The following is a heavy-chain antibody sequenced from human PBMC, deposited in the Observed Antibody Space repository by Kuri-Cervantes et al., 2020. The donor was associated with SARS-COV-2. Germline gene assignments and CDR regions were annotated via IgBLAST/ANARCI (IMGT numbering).Heavy chain of an antibody. Sequence: ASVKVSCKTPETTFPNYDINWVRQATGQGLEWMGMVKTNSGNTLYAQIFQGRVTMTRDTSTTTAYMELSSLRSEDTAVYYCARVGHDFWSGYYSYWGQGTLVTVSS. CDR2: VKTNSGNT. CDR1: ETTFPNYD. J-gene: IGHJ4*02. D-gene: IGHD3-3*01. CDR3: ARVGHDFWSGYYSY. V-gene: IGHV1-8*01.